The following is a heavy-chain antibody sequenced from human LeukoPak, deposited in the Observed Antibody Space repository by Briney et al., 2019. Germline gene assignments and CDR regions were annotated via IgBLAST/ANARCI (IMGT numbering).Heavy chain of an antibody. CDR2: IDPNSGGT. CDR3: AREQGFAVAGAFDY. D-gene: IGHD6-19*01. Sequence: ASVKVSCKASGFFFTGYYIHWVRQAPGQGLEWMGWIDPNSGGTNYAQKFQGRVTMTRATSISTAYMEVSSLRSDDTAVYFCAREQGFAVAGAFDYWGQGTLVTASS. V-gene: IGHV1-2*02. CDR1: GFFFTGYY. J-gene: IGHJ4*02.